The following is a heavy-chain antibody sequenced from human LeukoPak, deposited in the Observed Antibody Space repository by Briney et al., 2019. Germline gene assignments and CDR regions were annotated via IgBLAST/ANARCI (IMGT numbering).Heavy chain of an antibody. CDR1: EFTFA. CDR3: VKMKGPERRHCFDY. D-gene: IGHD1-1*01. V-gene: IGHV3-23*01. J-gene: IGHJ4*02. Sequence: GGSLRLSCVVSEFTFAVSWVRQAPGKGLEWVSTVNGRGDDSFHADSVKGRLTISRDTSSNTLYLHMSSLRAADTAMYYCVKMKGPERRHCFDYWSQGTQLIVSS. CDR2: VNGRGDDS.